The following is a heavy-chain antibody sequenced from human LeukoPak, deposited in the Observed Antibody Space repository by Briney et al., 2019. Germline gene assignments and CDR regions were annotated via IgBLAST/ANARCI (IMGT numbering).Heavy chain of an antibody. CDR1: GGSISSYY. CDR3: ARGEVALNWFDP. Sequence: PSETLSLTCTVSGGSISSYYWTWIRHPPGKGLEWIAYIYYSGSTNYNPSLKSRVTISVDKSKNQFSLKLRSVTAADTAVYYCARGEVALNWFDPWGQGTLVTVSS. V-gene: IGHV4-59*01. CDR2: IYYSGST. D-gene: IGHD2-15*01. J-gene: IGHJ5*02.